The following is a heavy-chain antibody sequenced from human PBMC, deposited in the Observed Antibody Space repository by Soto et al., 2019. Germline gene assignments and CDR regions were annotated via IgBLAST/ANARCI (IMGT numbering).Heavy chain of an antibody. J-gene: IGHJ4*02. Sequence: GSLRLSCAASGFTFSTYALTWVRQAPGKGLEWVSAIADHGGNTYYADSVKGRFTISRDNSRNTLYLQMNSLRAEDTALYYCAKLGAGTIYRGQRTPVTGS. D-gene: IGHD1-1*01. CDR1: GFTFSTYA. CDR3: AKLGAGTIY. V-gene: IGHV3-23*01. CDR2: IADHGGNT.